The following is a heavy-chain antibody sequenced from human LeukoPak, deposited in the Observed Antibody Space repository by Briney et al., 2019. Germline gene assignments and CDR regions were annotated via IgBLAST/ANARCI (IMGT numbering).Heavy chain of an antibody. Sequence: GASVKVSCKASGYTFTDYYMHWVRQAPGQGLEWVGWINPTSGGTNYAQKFQDRVTMTRDTSNNTSYMELSRLTSDGTAINYCTREFRTTTWSYDAFDLWGQGTMVTVSS. D-gene: IGHD1/OR15-1a*01. CDR1: GYTFTDYY. J-gene: IGHJ3*01. CDR2: INPTSGGT. V-gene: IGHV1-2*02. CDR3: TREFRTTTWSYDAFDL.